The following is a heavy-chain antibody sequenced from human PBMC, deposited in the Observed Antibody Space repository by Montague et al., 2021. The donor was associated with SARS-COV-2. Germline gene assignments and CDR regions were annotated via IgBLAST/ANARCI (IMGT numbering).Heavy chain of an antibody. CDR1: GDSVSSNIAT. V-gene: IGHV6-1*01. CDR3: SRGYCGGDCYFYWYFDL. D-gene: IGHD2-21*02. J-gene: IGHJ2*01. Sequence: CTISGDSVSSNIATWNWIRQSPSRGLEWLGRTYYRSKWYNDYAVSAKSRVIINPDTSNNRISLQLNSVTPEGTAVYYFSRGYCGGDCYFYWYFDLWGRGTLVTVSS. CDR2: TYYRSKWYN.